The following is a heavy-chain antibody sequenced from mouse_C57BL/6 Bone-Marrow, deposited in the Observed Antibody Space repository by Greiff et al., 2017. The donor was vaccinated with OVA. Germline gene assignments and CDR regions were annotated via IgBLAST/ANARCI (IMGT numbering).Heavy chain of an antibody. J-gene: IGHJ3*01. CDR2: IYPGDGDT. CDR3: ARVEGNYDFAY. D-gene: IGHD2-1*01. Sequence: QVQLQQSGPELVKPGASVKISCKASGYAFSSSWMNWVKQRPGKGLEWIGRIYPGDGDTNYNGKFKGKATLTAAKSSSTAYMQLSSLTSEDSAVYFCARVEGNYDFAYWGQGTLVTVSA. CDR1: GYAFSSSW. V-gene: IGHV1-82*01.